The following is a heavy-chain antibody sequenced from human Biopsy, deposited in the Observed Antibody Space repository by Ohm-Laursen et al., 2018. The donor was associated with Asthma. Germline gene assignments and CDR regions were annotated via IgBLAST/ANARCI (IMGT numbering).Heavy chain of an antibody. J-gene: IGHJ3*02. D-gene: IGHD4-23*01. CDR3: ARAYGGSFFSGAFDI. CDR2: IYSGGGT. CDR1: GFTVSSNG. Sequence: SLRLSCTASGFTVSSNGMSWVRQPPGKGLEWVSVIYSGGGTFYADSVKGRVTISRDISKNTLSLQMNSLRAEDTVVYYCARAYGGSFFSGAFDIWGQGTMVTVSS. V-gene: IGHV3-53*01.